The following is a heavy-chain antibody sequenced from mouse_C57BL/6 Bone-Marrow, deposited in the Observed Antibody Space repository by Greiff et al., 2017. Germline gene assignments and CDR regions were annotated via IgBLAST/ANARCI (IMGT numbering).Heavy chain of an antibody. CDR2: IYPRSGNT. CDR3: EIIYYGNYGAY. J-gene: IGHJ3*01. Sequence: VQLVESGAELARPGASVKLSCKASGYTFTSYGISWVKQRTGQGLEWIGEIYPRSGNTYYNEKFKGKATLTADKSSSTAYMELRSLTSEDYAVNVCEIIYYGNYGAYWGQGTLVTVSA. CDR1: GYTFTSYG. V-gene: IGHV1-81*01. D-gene: IGHD2-1*01.